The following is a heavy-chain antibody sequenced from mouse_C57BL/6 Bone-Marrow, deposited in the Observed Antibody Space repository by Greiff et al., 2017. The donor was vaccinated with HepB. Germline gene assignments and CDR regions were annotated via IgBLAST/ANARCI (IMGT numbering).Heavy chain of an antibody. V-gene: IGHV5-9-1*02. Sequence: EVMLVESGEGLVKPGGSLKLSCAASGFTFSSYAMSWVRQTPEKRLEWVAYISSGGDYTYYADTVKGRITISRDNARNTLYLQMSSLKSEDTAMYYCTGEEWDDYDDALFAYWGQGTLVTVSA. CDR1: GFTFSSYA. CDR3: TGEEWDDYDDALFAY. D-gene: IGHD2-4*01. J-gene: IGHJ3*01. CDR2: ISSGGDYT.